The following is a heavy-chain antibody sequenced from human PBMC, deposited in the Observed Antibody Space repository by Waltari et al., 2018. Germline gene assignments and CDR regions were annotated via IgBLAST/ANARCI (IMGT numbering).Heavy chain of an antibody. Sequence: QVQLVESGGGVVQPGRSLRLSCAASGFTFSSYGMHWVSQAPGKGLEWVAVIWYDGSNKYYADSVKGRFTISRDNSKNTLYLQMNSLRAEDTAVYYCATEGVGATVPDYWGQGTLVTVSS. CDR2: IWYDGSNK. CDR3: ATEGVGATVPDY. D-gene: IGHD1-26*01. V-gene: IGHV3-33*01. CDR1: GFTFSSYG. J-gene: IGHJ4*02.